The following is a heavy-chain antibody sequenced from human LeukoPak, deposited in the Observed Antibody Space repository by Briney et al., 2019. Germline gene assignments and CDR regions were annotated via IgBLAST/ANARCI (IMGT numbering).Heavy chain of an antibody. Sequence: ASVKVSCKASGYTFTGYYMHWVRQAPGQGLEWMGRINPNSGGTNYAQKFQGRVTMTRDTSISTAYMELSRLRSDGTAVYYCARADYYGSGSYNYWGQGTLVTVS. D-gene: IGHD3-10*01. CDR1: GYTFTGYY. V-gene: IGHV1-2*06. CDR2: INPNSGGT. J-gene: IGHJ4*02. CDR3: ARADYYGSGSYNY.